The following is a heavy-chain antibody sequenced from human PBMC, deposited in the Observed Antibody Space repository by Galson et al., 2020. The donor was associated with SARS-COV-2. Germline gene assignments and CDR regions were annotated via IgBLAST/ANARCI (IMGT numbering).Heavy chain of an antibody. CDR1: GFTFNDSW. CDR2: IKGDGSET. J-gene: IGHJ4*02. D-gene: IGHD6-19*01. Sequence: GESLKISCEVSGFTFNDSWMSWFRQAPGKGLEWVANIKGDGSETNYADFVKGRFSISRDNAANSLYLQMNSLRVEDSAVYYCSGEGWQGGYWGQGTRVTVSS. V-gene: IGHV3-7*01. CDR3: SGEGWQGGY.